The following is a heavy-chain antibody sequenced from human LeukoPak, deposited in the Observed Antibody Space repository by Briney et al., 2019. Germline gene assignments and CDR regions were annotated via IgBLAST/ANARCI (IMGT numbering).Heavy chain of an antibody. CDR2: ISSSSSYI. Sequence: PGGSLRLSCAASGFTFSTYWMHWVRQAPGKGLEWVSSISSSSSYIYYADSVKGRFTISRDNAKNSLYLQMNSLRAEDTAVYYCAREETYYDILTGYYYYFDYWGQGTLVTVSS. CDR3: AREETYYDILTGYYYYFDY. J-gene: IGHJ4*02. V-gene: IGHV3-21*01. D-gene: IGHD3-9*01. CDR1: GFTFSTYW.